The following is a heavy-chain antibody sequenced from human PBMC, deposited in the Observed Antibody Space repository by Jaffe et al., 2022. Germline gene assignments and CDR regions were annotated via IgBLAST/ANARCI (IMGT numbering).Heavy chain of an antibody. Sequence: QLQLQESGPGLVKPSETLSLTCTVSGGSISSSSYYWGWIRQPPGKGLEWIGSIYYSGSTYYNPSLKSRVTISVDTSKNQFSLKLSSVTAADTAVYYCARHFASHDSIYYYYYYYMDVWGKGTTVTVSS. V-gene: IGHV4-39*01. CDR1: GGSISSSSYY. CDR2: IYYSGST. D-gene: IGHD2-15*01. CDR3: ARHFASHDSIYYYYYYYMDV. J-gene: IGHJ6*03.